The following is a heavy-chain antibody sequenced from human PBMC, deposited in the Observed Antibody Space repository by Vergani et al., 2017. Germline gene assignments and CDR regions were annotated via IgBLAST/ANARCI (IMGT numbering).Heavy chain of an antibody. D-gene: IGHD3-16*01. CDR3: TKRGDYGDYSGS. V-gene: IGHV3-30*02. J-gene: IGHJ4*02. CDR1: GFTFRTNG. CDR2: LRSEGNE. Sequence: QVQLVESGRGVVQPGGSLRLSCATSGFTFRTNGFHWVRQAPGKGLEWVAFLRSEGNEYYADSVKGRFTISRDNSKNTLYLQMRSLRTEDTAVYYCTKRGDYGDYSGSWGQGTLVTVSS.